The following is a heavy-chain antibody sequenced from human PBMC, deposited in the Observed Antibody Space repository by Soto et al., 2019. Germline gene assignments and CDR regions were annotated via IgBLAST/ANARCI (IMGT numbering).Heavy chain of an antibody. CDR3: VAFWNFYAVVY. D-gene: IGHD3-3*01. J-gene: IGHJ4*02. CDR2: INHSGGT. CDR1: GGSFSGFY. V-gene: IGHV4-34*01. Sequence: QVELQQWGAGLLRPSETLSLTCVVYGGSFSGFYWTWIRQPPGKGLEWIGQINHSGGTNYSPPLNNRVTISVATSKNQFYPALTSVTGADTAVYYCVAFWNFYAVVYLGQGTLVTVSS.